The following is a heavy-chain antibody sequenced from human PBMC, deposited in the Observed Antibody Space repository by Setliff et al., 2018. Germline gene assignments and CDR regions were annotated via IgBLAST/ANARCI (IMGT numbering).Heavy chain of an antibody. CDR3: IRLSSSAYYYMDT. CDR2: IRSKAYGGTT. D-gene: IGHD6-19*01. CDR1: GFTFGDYA. V-gene: IGHV3-49*04. J-gene: IGHJ6*03. Sequence: GESLKISCSVSGFTFGDYAMTWVRQAPGKGLEWVGFIRSKAYGGTTEYAASVKGRFTISGDDSESIAYLQMNSLKTEDTAVYYCIRLSSSAYYYMDTWGKGTTVTVS.